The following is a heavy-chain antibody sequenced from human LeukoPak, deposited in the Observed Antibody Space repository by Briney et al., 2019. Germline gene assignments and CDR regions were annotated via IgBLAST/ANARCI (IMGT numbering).Heavy chain of an antibody. Sequence: PGGSLSFSGSASGFTFSSYAMHWVGQAQGKGRKGWANIKHDGSERFYGDSVKGRLTISRDNAKSSLYLQMNSLRAEDTAVYYCARGLYASGSSHDFWGQGALVAVSS. D-gene: IGHD3-10*01. V-gene: IGHV3-7*03. CDR2: IKHDGSER. J-gene: IGHJ4*02. CDR1: GFTFSSYA. CDR3: ARGLYASGSSHDF.